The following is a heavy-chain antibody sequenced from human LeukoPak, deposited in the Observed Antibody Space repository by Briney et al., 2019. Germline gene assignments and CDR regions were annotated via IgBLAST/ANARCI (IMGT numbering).Heavy chain of an antibody. D-gene: IGHD3-10*01. Sequence: GESLKISCQASGYRFTSFWIGWVRQMPGKGLEWMGIIFPDDSDTRYNPSFQSQVTISADESISTAYLQWSSLKASDTAMYFCARVGKYYYGSGSYRPHYFEYWGQGILVTVSS. CDR1: GYRFTSFW. CDR3: ARVGKYYYGSGSYRPHYFEY. CDR2: IFPDDSDT. J-gene: IGHJ4*02. V-gene: IGHV5-51*01.